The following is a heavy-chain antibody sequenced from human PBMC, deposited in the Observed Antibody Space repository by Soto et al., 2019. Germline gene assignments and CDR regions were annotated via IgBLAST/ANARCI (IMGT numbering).Heavy chain of an antibody. CDR2: VYYSGTA. Sequence: SETLSLTCTVSGVSITNYYWSWIRQPPGKGLEWVGYVYYSGTASYNPSLKSRVAMSVDTSKKQISLKLSSVTAADTAVYYCAREDTRWFDPWGQGXLVTVSS. CDR1: GVSITNYY. J-gene: IGHJ5*02. V-gene: IGHV4-59*01. CDR3: AREDTRWFDP.